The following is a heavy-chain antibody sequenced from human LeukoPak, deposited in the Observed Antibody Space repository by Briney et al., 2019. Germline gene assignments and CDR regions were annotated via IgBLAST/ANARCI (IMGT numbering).Heavy chain of an antibody. V-gene: IGHV4-34*01. Sequence: SETLSLTCAVYGGSFSGYYWSWIRQPPGKGLEWIGEINHSGSTKYNLSLKSRGTISIGTSKNQFSLKLSSVTAADTAGYYCARLYLPATRFDYGGQGTLVTVSS. CDR3: ARLYLPATRFDY. CDR1: GGSFSGYY. D-gene: IGHD6-25*01. CDR2: INHSGST. J-gene: IGHJ4*02.